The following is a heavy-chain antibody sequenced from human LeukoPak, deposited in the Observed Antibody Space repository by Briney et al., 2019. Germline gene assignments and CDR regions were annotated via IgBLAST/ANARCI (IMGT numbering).Heavy chain of an antibody. J-gene: IGHJ4*02. Sequence: SEALSLTCTVSGGSISSYYWSWIRQPAGKGLEWIGRIYTSGSTNYNPSLKSRVTMSVDTSKNQFSLKLSSVTAADTAVYYCARGVAGTGEDYFDYWGQGTLVTVSS. CDR1: GGSISSYY. V-gene: IGHV4-4*07. CDR3: ARGVAGTGEDYFDY. CDR2: IYTSGST. D-gene: IGHD6-19*01.